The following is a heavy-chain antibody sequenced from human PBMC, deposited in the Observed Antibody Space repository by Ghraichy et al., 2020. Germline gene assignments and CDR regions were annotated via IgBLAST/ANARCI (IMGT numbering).Heavy chain of an antibody. CDR2: ISHDGNFK. V-gene: IGHV3-30-3*01. CDR3: ARDIKSSSWSYYYYAMDV. D-gene: IGHD6-13*01. J-gene: IGHJ6*02. CDR1: GFTFRTYS. Sequence: GSLRLSCAVSGFTFRTYSMHWVRQAPGKGLEWVAVISHDGNFKYYADSVKGRFTISRDNSKNTLYLQMNSLRAEDTALYYCARDIKSSSWSYYYYAMDVWGQGTTVTVSS.